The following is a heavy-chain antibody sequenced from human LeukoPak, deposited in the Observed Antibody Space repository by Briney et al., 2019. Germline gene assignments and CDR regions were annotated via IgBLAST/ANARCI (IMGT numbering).Heavy chain of an antibody. CDR1: GFTFRRNA. V-gene: IGHV3-23*01. CDR3: AKDANYLRSSGYLVPIDL. Sequence: PGWSLRLSCAPSGFTFRRNAMNWVGQAPGKGLEWVAAISGNGLGTYYADSVKGRFNISRDNSRNTLYLQTNSLRIEDTAFYYCAKDANYLRSSGYLVPIDLWGQGTLVTVSS. CDR2: ISGNGLGT. J-gene: IGHJ1*01. D-gene: IGHD3-22*01.